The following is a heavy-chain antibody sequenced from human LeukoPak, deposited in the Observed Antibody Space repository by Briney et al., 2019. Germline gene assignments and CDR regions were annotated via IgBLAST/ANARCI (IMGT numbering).Heavy chain of an antibody. CDR3: ARDWAYYFDY. CDR1: GFTFSSYA. V-gene: IGHV3-23*01. Sequence: GGSLRLSCAASGFTFSSYAMSWVRQAPGKGLEWVSGISGSGGSTYYTDSVKGRFTVSRDDSKHTLYLQTNSLRAEDTAMYYCARDWAYYFDYWGQGTLVTVSP. D-gene: IGHD3-16*01. CDR2: ISGSGGST. J-gene: IGHJ4*02.